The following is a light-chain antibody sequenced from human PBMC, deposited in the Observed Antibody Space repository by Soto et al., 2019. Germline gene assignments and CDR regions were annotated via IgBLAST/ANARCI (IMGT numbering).Light chain of an antibody. J-gene: IGKJ4*01. CDR1: QSVSSY. V-gene: IGKV3-11*01. CDR2: DTS. Sequence: EIVLTQSPATLSLSPGEIATLSCSASQSVSSYLVWYQQKPGQAPRLLIYDTSNRATGVPARFSGSGSGTDFTPTISSLAPQDCEIYYCQQRSAWPLTFGGGTKVELK. CDR3: QQRSAWPLT.